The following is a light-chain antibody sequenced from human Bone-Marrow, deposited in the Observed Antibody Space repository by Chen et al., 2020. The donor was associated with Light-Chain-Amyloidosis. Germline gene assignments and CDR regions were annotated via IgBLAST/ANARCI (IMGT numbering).Light chain of an antibody. CDR3: QQYGTSPRT. J-gene: IGKJ4*01. CDR2: GSS. V-gene: IGKV3-20*01. CDR1: QTISSNY. Sequence: EIVLTQSPGTLSLSPGEGANLSCRASQTISSNYLTWYQQKFGQAPRLLIYGSSSRATGIPDRFTGSGSGTDFTVTINRREPENFAMYYCQQYGTSPRTFGRVTKVEIK.